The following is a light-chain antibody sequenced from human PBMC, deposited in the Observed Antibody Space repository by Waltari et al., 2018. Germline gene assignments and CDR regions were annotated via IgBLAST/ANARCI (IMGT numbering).Light chain of an antibody. CDR3: QHYVRLPVT. CDR2: ATS. CDR1: QSIGRT. J-gene: IGKJ1*01. V-gene: IGKV3-20*01. Sequence: EIVLTQSPGALSLSPGETATLSCRASQSIGRTIAWYQQKPGQAPRLLIYATSTRATGIPDRFSGGGSETDFSLTIYRLEPEDFAVYYCQHYVRLPVTFGQGTKVEIK.